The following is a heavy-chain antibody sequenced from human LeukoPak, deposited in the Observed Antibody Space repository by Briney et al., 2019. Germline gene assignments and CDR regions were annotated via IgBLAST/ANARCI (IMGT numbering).Heavy chain of an antibody. V-gene: IGHV4-39*07. D-gene: IGHD3-10*01. CDR3: ARGVFITMVRGVPYYFDY. J-gene: IGHJ4*02. Sequence: PSETLSLTCTVSGGSISSSSYYWGWIRQPPGKGLEWIGSIYYSGSTYYNPSLKSRVTISVDTSKNQFSLKLSSVTAADTAVYYCARGVFITMVRGVPYYFDYWGQGTLVTVSS. CDR1: GGSISSSSYY. CDR2: IYYSGST.